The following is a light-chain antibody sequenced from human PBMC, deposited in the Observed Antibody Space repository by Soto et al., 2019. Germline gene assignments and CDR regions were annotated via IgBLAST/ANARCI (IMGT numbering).Light chain of an antibody. CDR2: RAS. CDR1: QSVSSN. CDR3: QHYHNWPPWT. Sequence: EIVMTQSPATLSVSPGERATLSCRASQSVSSNLAWYQQKPGQAPRLLIYRASTRATGIPARFNGSGSGTDFTLTITSLQSEDFAVYYCQHYHNWPPWTFGQGTRVEIK. J-gene: IGKJ1*01. V-gene: IGKV3-15*01.